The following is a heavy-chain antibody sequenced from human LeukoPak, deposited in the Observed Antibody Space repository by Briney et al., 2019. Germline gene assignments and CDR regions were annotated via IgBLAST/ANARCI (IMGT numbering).Heavy chain of an antibody. Sequence: GGSLRLSCAASGFTFNTNAMSWVRQAPGKGLEWVSAISGRTGGTYYADSVKGRFTISRDNSKNTLYLQTNSLRAEDTAVYYCAKAPHSELLLIDFWGQGTLVTVPS. J-gene: IGHJ4*02. CDR2: ISGRTGGT. CDR3: AKAPHSELLLIDF. V-gene: IGHV3-23*01. D-gene: IGHD1-7*01. CDR1: GFTFNTNA.